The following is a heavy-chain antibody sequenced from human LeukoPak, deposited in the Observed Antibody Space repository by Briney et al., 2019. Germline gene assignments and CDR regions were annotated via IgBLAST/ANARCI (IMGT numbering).Heavy chain of an antibody. CDR2: VYYTGST. CDR1: GGSISNYY. CDR3: ARGSASIL. V-gene: IGHV4-59*01. Sequence: KPSETLSLTCPVSGGSISNYYYWTWIRQPPGKGLEWIGYVYYTGSTNFNPSLKSRVTMSLDTSRNQFSLKLTSLTAADTAVYYCARGSASILWGRGTLVTVSS. D-gene: IGHD3-16*01. J-gene: IGHJ2*01.